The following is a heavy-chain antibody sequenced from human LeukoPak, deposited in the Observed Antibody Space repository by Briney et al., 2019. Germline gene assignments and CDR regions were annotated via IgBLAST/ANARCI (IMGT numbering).Heavy chain of an antibody. V-gene: IGHV4-61*02. CDR1: GGSISSGSYY. J-gene: IGHJ4*02. D-gene: IGHD3-10*01. CDR2: IYTSGGT. CDR3: ARHYYSSGSFDY. Sequence: PSETLSLTCTVSGGSISSGSYYWSWIRQPAGKGLEWIGRIYTSGGTHYNPSLKSRVTISVDTSKNQFSLKLSSVTAADTAVYYCARHYYSSGSFDYWGQGTLVTVSS.